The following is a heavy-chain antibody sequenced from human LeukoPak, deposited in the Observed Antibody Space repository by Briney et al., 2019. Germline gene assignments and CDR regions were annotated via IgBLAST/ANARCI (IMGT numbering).Heavy chain of an antibody. CDR2: IYYSGST. CDR1: GGSISSGGYY. V-gene: IGHV4-31*03. CDR3: ARVPGRFDRGWFDP. D-gene: IGHD3-10*01. J-gene: IGHJ5*02. Sequence: SQTLSLTCTVSGGSISSGGYYWSWIRQHPGKGLEWIGYIYYSGSTYYNPSLKSRVTISVDTSKNQFSLKLSSVTSADTAVYFCARVPGRFDRGWFDPWGQGTLVTVSS.